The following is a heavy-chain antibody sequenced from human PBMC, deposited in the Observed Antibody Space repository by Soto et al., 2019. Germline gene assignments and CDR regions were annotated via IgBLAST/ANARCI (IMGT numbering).Heavy chain of an antibody. CDR1: GFTFSSYA. CDR2: ISGSGGST. V-gene: IGHV3-23*01. Sequence: GGSLRLSCAASGFTFSSYAMSWVRQAPGKGLEWVSAISGSGGSTYYADSVKGRFTISRDNSKNTLYLQMNSLRAEDTAVYYCANRVSGWNYVHQADVWGQGTTVTVSS. CDR3: ANRVSGWNYVHQADV. D-gene: IGHD1-7*01. J-gene: IGHJ6*02.